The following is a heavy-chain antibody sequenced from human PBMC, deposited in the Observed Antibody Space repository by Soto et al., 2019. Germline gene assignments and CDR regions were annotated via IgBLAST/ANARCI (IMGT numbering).Heavy chain of an antibody. D-gene: IGHD3-22*01. V-gene: IGHV4-38-2*02. Sequence: PSETLSLTCAVSGYSISSGYYWCFIRQPPGKGLECIGSIYHSGSTYYNPSLKSRVTISVDTSKNQFSLKLSSVTAADTAVYYCARDYYDSSGYRRFDPWGQGTLVTVSS. CDR2: IYHSGST. J-gene: IGHJ5*02. CDR3: ARDYYDSSGYRRFDP. CDR1: GYSISSGYY.